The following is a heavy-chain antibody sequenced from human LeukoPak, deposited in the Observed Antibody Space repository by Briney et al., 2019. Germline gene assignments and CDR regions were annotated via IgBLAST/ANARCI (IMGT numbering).Heavy chain of an antibody. Sequence: PSETLSLTCTVSGGSISSYYWRWIRQPAGKRLEWIGRIYTSGSTNYNPSLKSRVTMSVDTSKNQFSLKLSSVTAADTAVYYCARDRGIAAASDAFDIWGQGTMVTVSS. CDR1: GGSISSYY. CDR2: IYTSGST. V-gene: IGHV4-4*07. D-gene: IGHD6-13*01. J-gene: IGHJ3*02. CDR3: ARDRGIAAASDAFDI.